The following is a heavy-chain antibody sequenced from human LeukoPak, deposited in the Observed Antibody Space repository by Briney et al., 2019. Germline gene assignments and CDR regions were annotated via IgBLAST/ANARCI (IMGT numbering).Heavy chain of an antibody. D-gene: IGHD3-9*01. CDR1: DGSISSNSYY. J-gene: IGHJ3*02. Sequence: SETLSLTCTVSDGSISSNSYYWGWIRQPPGKGLEWIGSNSGRTYYNPSLESRVTISVDTSKNQFSLKLSSVTAADTAVYYCARDLYYDILTGYFGVDAFDSWGQGTMVTVSS. CDR2: NSGRT. V-gene: IGHV4-39*07. CDR3: ARDLYYDILTGYFGVDAFDS.